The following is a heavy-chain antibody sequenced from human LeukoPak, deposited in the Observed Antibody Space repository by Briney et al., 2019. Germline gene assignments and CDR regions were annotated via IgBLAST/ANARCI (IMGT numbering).Heavy chain of an antibody. Sequence: GGSLRLSCAASGFTFSDYYMSWIRQAPGKGLEWVSYISSSGSTIYYADSVKGRFTISRDNSKNTLYLQMNSLRAEDTAVYYCAKSEVRGLLDYWGQGTLVTVSS. CDR1: GFTFSDYY. D-gene: IGHD4-17*01. CDR2: ISSSGSTI. J-gene: IGHJ4*02. CDR3: AKSEVRGLLDY. V-gene: IGHV3-11*01.